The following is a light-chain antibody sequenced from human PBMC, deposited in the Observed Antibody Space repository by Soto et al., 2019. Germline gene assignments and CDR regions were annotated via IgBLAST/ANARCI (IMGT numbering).Light chain of an antibody. Sequence: QPVLTQPPSASGFPGQSVTISCTGTSSDVGYYDYVSWYQQHPGKAPKLVIYEVTKRPSGVPDRVSASKSGNTASLTVSGLRAEDEADYYCSSYAGSNNFVFGSGTKLTVL. CDR2: EVT. V-gene: IGLV2-8*01. CDR1: SSDVGYYDY. CDR3: SSYAGSNNFV. J-gene: IGLJ1*01.